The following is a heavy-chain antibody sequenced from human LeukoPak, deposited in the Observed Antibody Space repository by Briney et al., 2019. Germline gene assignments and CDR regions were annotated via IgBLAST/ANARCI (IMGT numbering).Heavy chain of an antibody. CDR1: GGSISSSY. D-gene: IGHD3-10*01. V-gene: IGHV4-59*01. CDR3: ARSAGGVLLWFGALDY. J-gene: IGHJ4*02. Sequence: PSETLSLTCTVSGGSISSSYWSWIRQPPGKGLEWIGYIYYSGSTNYNPSLKSRVTISVDTSKNQFSLKLSSVTAADTAVYYCARSAGGVLLWFGALDYWGQGTLVTVSS. CDR2: IYYSGST.